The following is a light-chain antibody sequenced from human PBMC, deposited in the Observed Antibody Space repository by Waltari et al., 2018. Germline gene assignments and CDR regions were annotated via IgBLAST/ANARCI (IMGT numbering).Light chain of an antibody. CDR1: SGSIASNH. Sequence: NFMLTQPHSVSESPGNTVTISCTRDSGSIASNHVQWYQQRPGSAPSSVIYENNQRPSGVPDRFSGSIDSSSNSASLTISGLKTEDEADYYCQSYDTSTVIFGGGTKLTVL. J-gene: IGLJ2*01. CDR2: ENN. V-gene: IGLV6-57*03. CDR3: QSYDTSTVI.